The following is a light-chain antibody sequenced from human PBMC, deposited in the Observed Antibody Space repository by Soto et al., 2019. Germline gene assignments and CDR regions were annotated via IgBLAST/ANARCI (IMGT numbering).Light chain of an antibody. J-gene: IGKJ2*01. CDR1: QSLLSSSNNQNA. V-gene: IGKV4-1*01. Sequence: DIVLTQSPDSLAVSLGERATINCKSSQSLLSSSNNQNALAWFQQRPGQPPKLLIYWASIRDSGVPDRFSGSGSGTDFTRTISSLQAEDVAIYYCQQYYTNLYTFGQGTRVEI. CDR2: WAS. CDR3: QQYYTNLYT.